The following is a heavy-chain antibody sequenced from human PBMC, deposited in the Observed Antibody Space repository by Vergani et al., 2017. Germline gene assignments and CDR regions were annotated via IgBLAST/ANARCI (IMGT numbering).Heavy chain of an antibody. CDR3: ARDAIVGATRTRYYYYYMDV. CDR2: ISGSGGST. CDR1: GFTFSSYA. D-gene: IGHD1-26*01. Sequence: VQLVESGGGLVKPGGSLRLSCTASGFTFSSYAMSWVRQAPGKGLEWVSAISGSGGSTYYADSVKGRFTISRDNSKNTLYLQMNSLRAEDTAVYYCARDAIVGATRTRYYYYYMDVWGKGTTVTVSS. V-gene: IGHV3-23*04. J-gene: IGHJ6*03.